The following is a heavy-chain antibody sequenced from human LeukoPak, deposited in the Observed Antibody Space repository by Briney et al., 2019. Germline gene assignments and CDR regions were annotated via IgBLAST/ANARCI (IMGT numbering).Heavy chain of an antibody. D-gene: IGHD3-16*01. J-gene: IGHJ2*01. Sequence: SETLSLTCTVSGVSISSGDYYWSWIRQPPGKGLEWIGCIYYSGSTYYNPSLKSRVTISVDTSKNQFSLKLSSVTAADTAVYYCARRLRTQGWYFDLWGRGTLVTVSS. V-gene: IGHV4-30-4*01. CDR3: ARRLRTQGWYFDL. CDR1: GVSISSGDYY. CDR2: IYYSGST.